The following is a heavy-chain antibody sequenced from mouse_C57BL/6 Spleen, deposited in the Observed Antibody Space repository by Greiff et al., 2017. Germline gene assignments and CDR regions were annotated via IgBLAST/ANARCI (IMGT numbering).Heavy chain of an antibody. J-gene: IGHJ3*01. V-gene: IGHV1-64*01. CDR1: GYTFTSYW. Sequence: QVQLQQPGAELVKPGASVKLSCKASGYTFTSYWMHWVKQRPGQGLEWIGMIHPNSGSTNYNETFKSKATLTVDKSSSTAYMQLSSLTSEDSAGYDCARLGWEGCAYLGQGTLVTGSA. D-gene: IGHD4-1*01. CDR3: ARLGWEGCAY. CDR2: IHPNSGST.